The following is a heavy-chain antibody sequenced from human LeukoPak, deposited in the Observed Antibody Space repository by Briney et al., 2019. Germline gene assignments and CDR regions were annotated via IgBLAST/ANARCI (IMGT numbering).Heavy chain of an antibody. D-gene: IGHD1-7*01. CDR1: GGSFSNYY. CDR3: ARRWNYGRNYYIDV. Sequence: PSETLSLTCAVYGGSFSNYYWSWIRQPPGKGLEWIGEINDSGRINYNPSLMSRVTVSVDTSKNQFSLRLTSVTATDTAVYYCARRWNYGRNYYIDVCGNGATVSVSS. J-gene: IGHJ6*03. V-gene: IGHV4-34*01. CDR2: INDSGRI.